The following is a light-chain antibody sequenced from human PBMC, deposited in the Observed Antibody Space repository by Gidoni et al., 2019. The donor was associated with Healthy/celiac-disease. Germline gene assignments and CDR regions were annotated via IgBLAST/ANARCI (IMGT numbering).Light chain of an antibody. J-gene: IGKJ1*01. CDR1: QSVSSSY. V-gene: IGKV3-20*01. Sequence: EIVLTQSPGTLSLSPGERATISCSASQSVSSSYLAWYQQKPGQAPRLLIFGASSRATGLPDRVSGSGSGTDFTVTISRLEPEDFAVYYCQQYGSSPITFGQGTKVEIK. CDR2: GAS. CDR3: QQYGSSPIT.